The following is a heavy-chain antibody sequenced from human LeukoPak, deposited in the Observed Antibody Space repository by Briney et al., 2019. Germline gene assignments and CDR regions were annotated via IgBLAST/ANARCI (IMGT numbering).Heavy chain of an antibody. CDR1: GFTFDDYT. CDR3: AKGKNTGSYLSHVDY. V-gene: IGHV3-43*01. Sequence: GGSLRLSCAASGFTFDDYTMHWVRQAPGEGLEWVSLITWDGGSTYYADSVKGRFTISRDNSKNSLYLQMNSLRTEDTALYYCAKGKNTGSYLSHVDYWGQGTLVTVSS. J-gene: IGHJ4*02. D-gene: IGHD3-10*01. CDR2: ITWDGGST.